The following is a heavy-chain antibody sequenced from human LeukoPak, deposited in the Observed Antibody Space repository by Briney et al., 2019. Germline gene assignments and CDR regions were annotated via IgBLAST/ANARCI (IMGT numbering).Heavy chain of an antibody. Sequence: GGSLRLSCAASGFTFSSYWMSWVRQAPGKGLEWVANIKQDGSEKYYVDSVEGRFTISRDNAKNSLYLQMNSLRAEDTAVYYCASGPRSSDYYYYGMDVWGQGTTVTVSS. J-gene: IGHJ6*02. CDR3: ASGPRSSDYYYYGMDV. CDR2: IKQDGSEK. CDR1: GFTFSSYW. V-gene: IGHV3-7*01. D-gene: IGHD6-6*01.